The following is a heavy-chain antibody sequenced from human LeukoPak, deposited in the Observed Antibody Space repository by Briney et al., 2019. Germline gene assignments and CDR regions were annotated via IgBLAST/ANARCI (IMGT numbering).Heavy chain of an antibody. CDR1: GFTLSSYG. Sequence: GGSLRLSCAASGFTLSSYGMHWVRQAPGKGLEWVSLIWYDGSNKYYADSVKGRFTISRDNSKNTLNLQMNSLRAEDTALYYCARDRAMVVGSSWYYDYWGQGTLVTVSS. CDR2: IWYDGSNK. D-gene: IGHD5-18*01. V-gene: IGHV3-33*01. CDR3: ARDRAMVVGSSWYYDY. J-gene: IGHJ4*02.